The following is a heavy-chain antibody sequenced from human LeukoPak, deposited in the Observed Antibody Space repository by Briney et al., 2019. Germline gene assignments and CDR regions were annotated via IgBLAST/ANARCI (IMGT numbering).Heavy chain of an antibody. D-gene: IGHD6-13*01. Sequence: SETLSLTCTVSGGSISSYYWSWIRQPPGKGLEWIGYIYYSGSTNYNPSLKSRVTISVDTSKNQFSLKLSSVTAADTAVYYCARGRYSSSWRIYFDYWGREPWSPSPQ. CDR2: IYYSGST. CDR1: GGSISSYY. J-gene: IGHJ4*02. V-gene: IGHV4-59*01. CDR3: ARGRYSSSWRIYFDY.